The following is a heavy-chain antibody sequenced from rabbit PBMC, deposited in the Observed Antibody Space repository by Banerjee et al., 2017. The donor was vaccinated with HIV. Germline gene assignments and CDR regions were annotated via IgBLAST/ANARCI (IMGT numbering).Heavy chain of an antibody. J-gene: IGHJ4*01. V-gene: IGHV1S40*01. Sequence: QSLEESGGDLVKPGASLTLTCTASGFSFSSNYYMCWVRQAPGKGLEWIGCIYTGSGGKTYYASWAKGRFTISKTSSTTVTLQMTSLTAADTATYFCARDVDSYVPFNLWGPGTLVTVS. CDR2: IYTGSGGKT. CDR3: ARDVDSYVPFNL. D-gene: IGHD6-1*01. CDR1: GFSFSSNYY.